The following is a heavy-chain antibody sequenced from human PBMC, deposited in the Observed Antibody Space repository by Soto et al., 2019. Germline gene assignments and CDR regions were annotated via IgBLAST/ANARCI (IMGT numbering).Heavy chain of an antibody. Sequence: SVKVSCKASGDTFSSYAISWVRQAPGKGLEWMGKIIPTFGRTNYAQKFQGRLTISADDFTSTAYMELSSLLSEDTAVYYCARDPLSSFAMDVWGQGTTVTVSS. D-gene: IGHD3-10*02. CDR2: IIPTFGRT. CDR3: ARDPLSSFAMDV. CDR1: GDTFSSYA. J-gene: IGHJ6*02. V-gene: IGHV1-69*13.